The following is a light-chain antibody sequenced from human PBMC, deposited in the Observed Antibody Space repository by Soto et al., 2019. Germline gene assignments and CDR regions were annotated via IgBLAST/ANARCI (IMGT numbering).Light chain of an antibody. CDR3: LQYGSSPRT. CDR2: GAS. CDR1: QSVSSNF. Sequence: EIVLTQSPGTPSASPGERVDLSCRASQSVSSNFLAWYQQRPGQAPRLLIYGASGRATDTPDRFSGSGSGTDFTLTISRLEPEDFAVYHCLQYGSSPRTFGQGTKVDIK. J-gene: IGKJ1*01. V-gene: IGKV3-20*01.